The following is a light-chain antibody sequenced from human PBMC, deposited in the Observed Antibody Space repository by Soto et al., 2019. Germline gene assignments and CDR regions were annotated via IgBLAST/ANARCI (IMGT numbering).Light chain of an antibody. Sequence: DIQMTQSPSSLSASVGDRVTMTCRASQPISIYLNWYQQKPGRATKILIYAASRLRSGVPSRFSADGSGTDFTLTICRLQPDDFATYYCLQSSSIPPFSFGPGTKV. CDR2: AAS. J-gene: IGKJ3*01. V-gene: IGKV1-39*01. CDR3: LQSSSIPPFS. CDR1: QPISIY.